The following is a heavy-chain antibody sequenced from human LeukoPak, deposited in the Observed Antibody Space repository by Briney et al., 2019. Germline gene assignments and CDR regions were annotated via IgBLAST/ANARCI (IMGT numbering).Heavy chain of an antibody. CDR2: IRSKAYGGTT. CDR3: TRDIAVAADYY. CDR1: GFTFGDYA. D-gene: IGHD6-19*01. Sequence: GGSLRLSCTASGFTFGDYAMSWFRQAPGKGLEWVGYIRSKAYGGTTEYAASVKGRITISRDDSKSIAYLQMNSLKTEDTAVYYCTRDIAVAADYYWGQGTLVTVSS. J-gene: IGHJ4*02. V-gene: IGHV3-49*03.